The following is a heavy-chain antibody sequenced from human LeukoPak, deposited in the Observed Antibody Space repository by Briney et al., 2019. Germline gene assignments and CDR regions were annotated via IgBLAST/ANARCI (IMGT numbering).Heavy chain of an antibody. CDR3: AKVHNSCRGVSCLLHQD. V-gene: IGHV3-23*01. J-gene: IGHJ4*02. CDR2: ISIGGSST. CDR1: GFTFSSYA. D-gene: IGHD2-15*01. Sequence: VGSLRLSCAASGFTFSSYAMTWVRQAPGKGLEWVSAISIGGSSTWYADSVEGRFTISRDNSKNTLYLQMDSLRADDTATYYCAKVHNSCRGVSCLLHQDWGQGTLVTVSS.